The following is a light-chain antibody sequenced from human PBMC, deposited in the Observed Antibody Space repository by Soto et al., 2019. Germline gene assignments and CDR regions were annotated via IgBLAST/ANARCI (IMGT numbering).Light chain of an antibody. CDR1: QDVGKW. J-gene: IGKJ5*01. Sequence: DIRMTQSPPSVSASVGDRVTITCRASQDVGKWLAWYQQKPGKAPTLLIHGASSLQSGVPPRYSGSGYGTAFPLTLSSLQPEDFATNFCQQANSFPITLGQGRRLEI. CDR2: GAS. CDR3: QQANSFPIT. V-gene: IGKV1-12*01.